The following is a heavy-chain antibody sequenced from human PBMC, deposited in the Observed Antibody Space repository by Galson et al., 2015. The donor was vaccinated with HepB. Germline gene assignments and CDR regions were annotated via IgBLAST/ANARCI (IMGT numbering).Heavy chain of an antibody. J-gene: IGHJ4*02. CDR1: GHTLTALS. V-gene: IGHV1-24*01. D-gene: IGHD6-19*01. Sequence: SVKVSCKVTGHTLTALSMYWVRQAPGEGLEWMGGYDPEPGETVYAQKFQGRVTMTEGTSTDTAYLELSSLKSDDTAVYYCATDHLHTGCLYFWGQGTLVTVSS. CDR2: YDPEPGET. CDR3: ATDHLHTGCLYF.